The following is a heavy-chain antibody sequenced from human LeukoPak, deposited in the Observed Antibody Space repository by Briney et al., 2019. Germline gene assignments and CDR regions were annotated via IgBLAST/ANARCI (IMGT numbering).Heavy chain of an antibody. D-gene: IGHD2-2*01. CDR3: ARVEGIVVVPAASHYMDV. CDR2: ISAYNGNT. Sequence: ASVKVSCKASGYTFTSYGISWVRQAPGQGLEWMGWISAYNGNTNYAQKLQGRVTMTTDTSTSTAYMELRSLRSDDTAVYYCARVEGIVVVPAASHYMDVWGKGTTVTVSS. V-gene: IGHV1-18*01. J-gene: IGHJ6*03. CDR1: GYTFTSYG.